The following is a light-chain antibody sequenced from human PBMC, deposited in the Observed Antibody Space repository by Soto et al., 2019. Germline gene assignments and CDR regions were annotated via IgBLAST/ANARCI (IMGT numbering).Light chain of an antibody. V-gene: IGKV1-12*01. Sequence: DIQMTQSPSSVSAALGERVTITCRASQVMSSWLAWYQQKPGKAPKLLIFAASTLQSGVPSRFSGSGSATEFTLTISSLQSEDFAVYYCQQYSQWPLTFGGGTKVDI. CDR3: QQYSQWPLT. J-gene: IGKJ4*01. CDR1: QVMSSW. CDR2: AAS.